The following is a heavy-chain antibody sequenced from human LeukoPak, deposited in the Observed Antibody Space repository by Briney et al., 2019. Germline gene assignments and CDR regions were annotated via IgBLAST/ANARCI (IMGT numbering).Heavy chain of an antibody. CDR3: ARDGRFGELLDY. CDR1: GYTFTNFG. J-gene: IGHJ4*02. CDR2: ISAYNGDT. Sequence: ASVKVSCKASGYTFTNFGIGWVRQAPGQGLEWMGWISAYNGDTNYAQNLQGGVTMTTDTSTNTTYMELRSLRSDGTAVYYCARDGRFGELLDYWGQGTLVTVSS. V-gene: IGHV1-18*01. D-gene: IGHD3-10*01.